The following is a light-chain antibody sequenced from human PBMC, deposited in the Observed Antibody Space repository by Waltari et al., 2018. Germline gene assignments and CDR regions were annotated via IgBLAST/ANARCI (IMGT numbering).Light chain of an antibody. J-gene: IGLJ3*02. CDR2: DVN. Sequence: QSALTQPPSVSGSPGQSVTISCTGTSSDVGGYNSVSWYQQHPDKAPKLIIFDVNQRPSGVPDRFSGSKSANTASLTISGLQAEDEADYHGCSYAGVHTFWVFGGGTKLTVL. V-gene: IGLV2-11*01. CDR3: CSYAGVHTFWV. CDR1: SSDVGGYNS.